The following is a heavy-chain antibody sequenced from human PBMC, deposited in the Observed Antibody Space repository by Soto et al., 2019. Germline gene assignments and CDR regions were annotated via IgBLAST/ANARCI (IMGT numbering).Heavy chain of an antibody. Sequence: GASVKVSCKASGYTFYSHSISWVRQAPGQGLEWMGRISPVNGNTNYAQKFQGRVTMTRDTSTSTVYMELSSLRSEDTAVYYCARDLPRDFWSGYYHYYYYGMDVWGQGTTVTVSS. D-gene: IGHD3-3*01. CDR1: GYTFYSHS. CDR3: ARDLPRDFWSGYYHYYYYGMDV. J-gene: IGHJ6*02. V-gene: IGHV1-18*01. CDR2: ISPVNGNT.